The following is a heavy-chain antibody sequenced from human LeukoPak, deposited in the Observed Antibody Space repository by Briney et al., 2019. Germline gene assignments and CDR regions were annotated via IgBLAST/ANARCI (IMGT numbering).Heavy chain of an antibody. D-gene: IGHD3-10*01. V-gene: IGHV4-39*07. CDR1: GGSISSSSYY. J-gene: IGHJ4*02. CDR3: ARSVLLWFGESGEFDY. Sequence: PSETLSLTCTVSGGSISSSSYYWGWIRQPPGKGLEWIGSIYYSGSTYYNPSLKSRVTISVDTSKNQFSLKLSSVTAADTAVYYCARSVLLWFGESGEFDYWGQGTLVTVSS. CDR2: IYYSGST.